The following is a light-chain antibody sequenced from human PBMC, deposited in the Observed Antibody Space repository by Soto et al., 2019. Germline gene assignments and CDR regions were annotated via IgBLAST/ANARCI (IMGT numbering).Light chain of an antibody. CDR1: QRISRS. V-gene: IGKV3-11*01. CDR3: QQRDSWPRT. J-gene: IGKJ1*01. Sequence: EIVLTQSPATLSLSPGERATLSCRASQRISRSLAWYQHKPGQAPRLLIFDTSNRATGIPARFSGRGSGTDFTLTISSLEPEDFAIYYCQQRDSWPRTFGQGTKVEIK. CDR2: DTS.